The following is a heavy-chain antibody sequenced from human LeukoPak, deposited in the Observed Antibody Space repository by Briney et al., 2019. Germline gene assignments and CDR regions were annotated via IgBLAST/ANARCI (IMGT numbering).Heavy chain of an antibody. V-gene: IGHV3-7*01. D-gene: IGHD6-13*01. J-gene: IGHJ4*02. CDR3: ARDISASGIFFDS. Sequence: GGSLRLSCAASGFTFSTFWRGGVGQVPGKGREGVANINQGGSAQYYVDSVKGRFTISRDNAENALYLQMNSLRAEDTAVYFCARDISASGIFFDSWGQGTLVTVSS. CDR2: INQGGSAQ. CDR1: GFTFSTFW.